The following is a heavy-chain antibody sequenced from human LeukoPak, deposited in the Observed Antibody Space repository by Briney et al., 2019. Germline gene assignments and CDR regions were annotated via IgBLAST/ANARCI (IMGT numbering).Heavy chain of an antibody. V-gene: IGHV4-34*01. J-gene: IGHJ4*02. CDR2: ISLTGLT. Sequence: PSETLSLTCVVYGGSFSGYYWSWIRQPPGKGLEWIGEISLTGLTHYNPSLESRVTVSLGKSKNQLSLNLTSVTAADTAVYYCSRENGAFSPFGYWGQGILVTV. CDR1: GGSFSGYY. CDR3: SRENGAFSPFGY. D-gene: IGHD2-8*01.